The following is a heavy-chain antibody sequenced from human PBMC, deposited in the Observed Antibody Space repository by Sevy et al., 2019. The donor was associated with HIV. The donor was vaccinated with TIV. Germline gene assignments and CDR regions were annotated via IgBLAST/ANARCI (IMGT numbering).Heavy chain of an antibody. Sequence: GGSLRLSCAASGFIFSSNEMNWVRQAPGKGLEWVSYIGSSGSPIYYADFVKGRFTISSGNANNSLYIQMNSLSAEDTVVYYFARVSVATNFYGMDVWGQGTTVTVSS. D-gene: IGHD5-12*01. CDR2: IGSSGSPI. CDR3: ARVSVATNFYGMDV. J-gene: IGHJ6*02. CDR1: GFIFSSNE. V-gene: IGHV3-48*03.